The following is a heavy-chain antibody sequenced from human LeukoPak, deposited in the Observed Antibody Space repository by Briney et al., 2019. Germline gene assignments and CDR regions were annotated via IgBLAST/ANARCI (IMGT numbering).Heavy chain of an antibody. J-gene: IGHJ5*02. V-gene: IGHV4-61*02. Sequence: KASETLSLTCTVSGGSISSSSYYWSWIRQPAGKGLEWIGRIYTSGSTNYNPSLKSRVTMSVDTSKNQFSLKLSSVTAADTAVYYCARDGYCSSTSCLGYWFDPWGQGTLVTVSS. D-gene: IGHD2-2*03. CDR2: IYTSGST. CDR3: ARDGYCSSTSCLGYWFDP. CDR1: GGSISSSSYY.